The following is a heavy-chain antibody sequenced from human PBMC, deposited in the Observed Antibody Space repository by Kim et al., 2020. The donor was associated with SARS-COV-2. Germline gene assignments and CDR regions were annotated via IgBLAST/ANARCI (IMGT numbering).Heavy chain of an antibody. V-gene: IGHV4-31*03. CDR1: GGSIRSGGKF. J-gene: IGHJ4*02. CDR3: ARGQPLDY. D-gene: IGHD2-2*01. Sequence: SETLSLTCSVSGGSIRSGGKFWTWIRQHPAKGLEWIGYISYSGNSHYSPSLRSRVSISLQTSENQFSLELTSVTAADTPVYYCARGQPLDYSGPGILVTV. CDR2: ISYSGNS.